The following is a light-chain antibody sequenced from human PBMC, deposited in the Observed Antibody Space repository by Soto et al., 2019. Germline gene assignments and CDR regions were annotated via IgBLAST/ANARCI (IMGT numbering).Light chain of an antibody. CDR2: GAS. CDR1: QSVSSN. J-gene: IGKJ1*01. Sequence: ILMNQSKATLSVSPGESAPLSCRASQSVSSNLAWYQQKPGQAPRLLIYGASTRATGIPARFSGSGSGTEFTLTISSLQSEDFAVYYCQQYTNWPEPFGQGTNVDI. CDR3: QQYTNWPEP. V-gene: IGKV3-15*01.